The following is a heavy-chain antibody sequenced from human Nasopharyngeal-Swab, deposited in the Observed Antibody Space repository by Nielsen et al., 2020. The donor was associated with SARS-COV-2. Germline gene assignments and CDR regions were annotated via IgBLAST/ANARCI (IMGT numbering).Heavy chain of an antibody. Sequence: GESLKISCAASGFTFRSYAMHWVRQAPGKGLEWVAVISYDGSNKYYADSVKGRFTISRDNSKNTLYLQMNSLRAEDTAVYYCARVVGVSYYFDYWGQGTLVTVSS. D-gene: IGHD1-26*01. CDR2: ISYDGSNK. J-gene: IGHJ4*02. CDR3: ARVVGVSYYFDY. V-gene: IGHV3-30-3*01. CDR1: GFTFRSYA.